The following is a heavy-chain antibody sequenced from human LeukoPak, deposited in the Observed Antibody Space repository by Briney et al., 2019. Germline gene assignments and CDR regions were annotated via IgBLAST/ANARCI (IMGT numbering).Heavy chain of an antibody. Sequence: GGSLRLSCAASGFTFSTSGMLWVRQAPGKGLEWVALIWYDGSNEYADSVKGRFTISRDNSKNTLYLQMNSLRAEDTAVYHCAKDQGANYYYYMDVWGKGATVTVSS. V-gene: IGHV3-33*06. CDR1: GFTFSTSG. CDR2: IWYDGSNE. CDR3: AKDQGANYYYYMDV. J-gene: IGHJ6*03. D-gene: IGHD4/OR15-4a*01.